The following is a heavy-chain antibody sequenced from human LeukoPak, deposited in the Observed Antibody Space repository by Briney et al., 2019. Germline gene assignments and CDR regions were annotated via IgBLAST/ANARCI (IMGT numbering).Heavy chain of an antibody. V-gene: IGHV3-53*01. CDR3: ARGRPGYYFDY. Sequence: GGSLRLSCAASGFTVSTNFMSWVRQAPGKGLEWVSVIYSGGTTYYADSVKGRFTISRDNSKNTLYLQMNSLRAEDTAVYYCARGRPGYYFDYWGQGTLVTVSS. D-gene: IGHD6-13*01. CDR2: IYSGGTT. J-gene: IGHJ4*02. CDR1: GFTVSTNF.